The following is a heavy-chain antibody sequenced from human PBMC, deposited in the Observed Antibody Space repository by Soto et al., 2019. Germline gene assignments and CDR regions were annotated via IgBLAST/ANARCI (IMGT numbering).Heavy chain of an antibody. CDR3: ARCSSGWYGEFDKAPYYFDY. CDR1: GGSISSYY. D-gene: IGHD6-19*01. CDR2: IYYSGGT. Sequence: SETLSLTCTVSGGSISSYYWSWIRQPPGKGLEWIGYIYYSGGTNYNPSLKSRVTISVDTSKNQFSLKLSSVTAADTAVYYCARCSSGWYGEFDKAPYYFDYWGQGTLVTVSS. V-gene: IGHV4-59*01. J-gene: IGHJ4*02.